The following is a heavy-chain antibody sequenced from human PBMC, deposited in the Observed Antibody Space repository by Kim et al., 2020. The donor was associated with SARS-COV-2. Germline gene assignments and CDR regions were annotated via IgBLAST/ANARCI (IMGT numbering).Heavy chain of an antibody. V-gene: IGHV4-31*03. CDR3: ARDGRSYGMDV. Sequence: SETLSLTCTVSGGSISSGGYYWSWIRQHPGKGLEWIGYIYYSGSTYYNPSLKSRVTISVDTSKNQFSLKLSSVTAADTAVYYCARDGRSYGMDVWGQGTTVTVSS. J-gene: IGHJ6*02. CDR2: IYYSGST. D-gene: IGHD1-1*01. CDR1: GGSISSGGYY.